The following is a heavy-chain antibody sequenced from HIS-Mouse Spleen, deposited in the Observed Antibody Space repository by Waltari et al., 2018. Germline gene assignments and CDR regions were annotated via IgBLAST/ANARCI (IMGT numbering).Heavy chain of an antibody. CDR1: GGSISSTSYY. CDR3: ARDQDSLGY. J-gene: IGHJ4*02. V-gene: IGHV4-39*07. Sequence: QLQLQESGPGLVKPSETLSLTCTVPGGSISSTSYYWGWIRQPPGKGLEWIGSIYYSGSTYYNPSLKSRVTISVDTSKNQFSLKLSSVTAADTAVYYCARDQDSLGYWGQGTLVTVSS. D-gene: IGHD2-15*01. CDR2: IYYSGST.